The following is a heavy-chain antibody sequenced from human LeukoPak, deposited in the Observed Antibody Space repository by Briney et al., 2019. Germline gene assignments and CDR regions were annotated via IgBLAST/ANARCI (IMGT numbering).Heavy chain of an antibody. D-gene: IGHD3-3*01. Sequence: GGSLRLSCAASGFAFSSYAMSWVRQAPGKGLEWVSAISGSGGSTYYADSVKGRFTISRDNSKNTLYLQMNSLRAEDTAVYYCAKGRSDFWSGYFDYWGQGTLVTVSS. V-gene: IGHV3-23*01. CDR3: AKGRSDFWSGYFDY. J-gene: IGHJ4*02. CDR2: ISGSGGST. CDR1: GFAFSSYA.